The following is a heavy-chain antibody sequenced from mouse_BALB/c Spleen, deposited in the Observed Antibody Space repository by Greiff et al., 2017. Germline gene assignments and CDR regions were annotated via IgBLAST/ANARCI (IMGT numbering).Heavy chain of an antibody. Sequence: VQLVESGAELAKPGASVKMSCKASGYTFTSYWMHWVKQRPGQGLEWIGYINPSTGYTEYNQKFKDKATLTADKSSSTAYMQLSSLTSEDSAVYYCAREYGNYFDYWGQGTTLTVSS. D-gene: IGHD2-10*02. J-gene: IGHJ2*01. CDR1: GYTFTSYW. CDR3: AREYGNYFDY. V-gene: IGHV1-7*01. CDR2: INPSTGYT.